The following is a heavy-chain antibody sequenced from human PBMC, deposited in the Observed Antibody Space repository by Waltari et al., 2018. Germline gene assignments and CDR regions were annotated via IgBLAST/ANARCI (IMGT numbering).Heavy chain of an antibody. V-gene: IGHV3-23*01. J-gene: IGHJ6*02. Sequence: SESGAGSAPPRGSLRLPGSASGSRFLSFPRSWARPAPGKGLEWVATMAGYIDKTYYADSVRGRFTISRDNSLNTVYLQMDDLTAEDTAVYFCAKDLRTGDPQYYYGMDAWGQGTSVTV. CDR1: GSRFLSFP. CDR2: MAGYIDKT. CDR3: AKDLRTGDPQYYYGMDA.